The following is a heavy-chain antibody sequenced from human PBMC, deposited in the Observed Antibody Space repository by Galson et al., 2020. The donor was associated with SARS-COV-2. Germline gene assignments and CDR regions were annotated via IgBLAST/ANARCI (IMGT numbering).Heavy chain of an antibody. Sequence: GASVKVSCKASGGTFSSYAISWVRQAPGQGLEWMGRIIPILGIANYAQKFQGRVTITADKSTSTAYMELSSLRSEDTAVYYCARKESDYGAMDVWGQGTTVTVSS. J-gene: IGHJ6*02. D-gene: IGHD2-21*01. CDR2: IIPILGIA. CDR1: GGTFSSYA. CDR3: ARKESDYGAMDV. V-gene: IGHV1-69*04.